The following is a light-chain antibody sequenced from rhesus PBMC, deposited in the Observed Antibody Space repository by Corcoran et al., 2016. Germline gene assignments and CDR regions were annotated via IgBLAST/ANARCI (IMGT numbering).Light chain of an antibody. V-gene: IGKV1-94*01. CDR1: QDINKE. CDR2: TAS. J-gene: IGKJ1*01. CDR3: LQDYTTPWT. Sequence: DIQMTQSPSSLSASVGDRVTVTRRASQDINKELSWYQQKPGKAPTLLIYTASSLQTGVSSRFSGSGSGTDYTLTITSLQPEYVATYYCLQDYTTPWTFGPGTKVELK.